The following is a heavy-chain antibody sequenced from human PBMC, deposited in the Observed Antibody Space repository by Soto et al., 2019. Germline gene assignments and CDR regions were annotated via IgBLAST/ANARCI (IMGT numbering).Heavy chain of an antibody. V-gene: IGHV4-39*01. Sequence: QLQLQEAGPGLVKPSETLSLTCTVSGGSISRSSYYWGWIRQPPGKGLEWIGSIYYSGSTHCNPSLKGRSTIAVDTSKNQFPLKLSSVTAAATAVYYCATLWFGAADYWGQGTLGTVSS. D-gene: IGHD3-10*01. CDR2: IYYSGST. CDR1: GGSISRSSYY. J-gene: IGHJ4*02. CDR3: ATLWFGAADY.